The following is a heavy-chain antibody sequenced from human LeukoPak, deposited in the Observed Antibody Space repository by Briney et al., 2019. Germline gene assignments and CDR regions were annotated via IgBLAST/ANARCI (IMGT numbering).Heavy chain of an antibody. Sequence: SETLSLTCAVYGGSFSGYYWSWIRQPPGKGLEWIGEINHSGSTNYNPSLKSRATISVDTSKNQFSLKLSSVTAADTAVYYCARGRGITIFGVVYNWFDPWGQGTLVTVSS. V-gene: IGHV4-34*01. CDR2: INHSGST. CDR1: GGSFSGYY. D-gene: IGHD3-3*01. CDR3: ARGRGITIFGVVYNWFDP. J-gene: IGHJ5*02.